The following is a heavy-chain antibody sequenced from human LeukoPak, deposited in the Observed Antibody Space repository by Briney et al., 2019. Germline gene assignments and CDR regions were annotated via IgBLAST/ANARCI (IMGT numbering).Heavy chain of an antibody. D-gene: IGHD3-22*01. CDR1: GGSISSSSYY. Sequence: SSETLSLTCTVSGGSISSSSYYWGWIRQPPGKGLEWIGSIYYSGSTYYNPSLKSRVTISVDTSKNQFSLKLSSVTAADTAVYYCARDLVLDYYYDSSGYYPPFYFDYWGQGTLVTVSS. CDR3: ARDLVLDYYYDSSGYYPPFYFDY. J-gene: IGHJ4*02. CDR2: IYYSGST. V-gene: IGHV4-39*07.